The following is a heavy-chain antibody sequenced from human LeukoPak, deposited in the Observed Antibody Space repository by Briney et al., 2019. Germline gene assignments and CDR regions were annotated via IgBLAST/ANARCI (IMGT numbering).Heavy chain of an antibody. V-gene: IGHV3-7*01. D-gene: IGHD7-27*01. CDR1: GFSLSNYW. CDR3: ARGVWAPFDS. CDR2: IKQDGSEK. J-gene: IGHJ4*02. Sequence: PXGSLRLSCAASGFSLSNYWMNCVRQAPGKGLEWVANIKQDGSEKNYVDSVKGRFSISRDNAKNSLILQMNSLRDEDTAEYYCARGVWAPFDSWGQGTLVSVSS.